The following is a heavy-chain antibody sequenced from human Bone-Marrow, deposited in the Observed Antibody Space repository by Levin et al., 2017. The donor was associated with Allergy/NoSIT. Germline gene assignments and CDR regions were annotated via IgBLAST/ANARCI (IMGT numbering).Heavy chain of an antibody. Sequence: GESLKISCRTSGYNFASYGVSWVRQAPGQRPEWMGWINGENGNTIYARKAPGRVTMTIDISTSTAYMEVRSLRSDDTAVYYCARDGISRNYFQYYGMDVWGQGTTVTVSS. CDR1: GYNFASYG. J-gene: IGHJ6*02. D-gene: IGHD1-26*01. V-gene: IGHV1-18*01. CDR3: ARDGISRNYFQYYGMDV. CDR2: INGENGNT.